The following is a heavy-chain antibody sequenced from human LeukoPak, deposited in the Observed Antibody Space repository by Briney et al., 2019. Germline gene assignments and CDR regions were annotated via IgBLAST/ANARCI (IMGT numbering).Heavy chain of an antibody. CDR1: GFTFRSHA. V-gene: IGHV3-23*01. Sequence: GGSLRLSCVGSGFTFRSHAMSWVRQAPEKGLEFVSGICENGGTAYYADSVKGRFSISRDNSKNTLYLHMDSLRGEDTAVYYCAKDFRIGYSAHFDYWGQGALVTVSS. D-gene: IGHD2-21*01. J-gene: IGHJ4*02. CDR3: AKDFRIGYSAHFDY. CDR2: ICENGGTA.